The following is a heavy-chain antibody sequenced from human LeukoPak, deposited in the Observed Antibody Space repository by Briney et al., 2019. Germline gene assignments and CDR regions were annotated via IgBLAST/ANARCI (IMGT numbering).Heavy chain of an antibody. Sequence: ASVKVSCKASGYTFTSYAMNWVRQAPGQGLEWMGWINTNTGNPTYAQGFTGRFVFSLDTSVSTAYLQISSLKAEDTAVYYCARDGYSSGWYPSVAFDIWGQGTMVTVSS. J-gene: IGHJ3*02. CDR3: ARDGYSSGWYPSVAFDI. D-gene: IGHD6-19*01. CDR1: GYTFTSYA. CDR2: INTNTGNP. V-gene: IGHV7-4-1*02.